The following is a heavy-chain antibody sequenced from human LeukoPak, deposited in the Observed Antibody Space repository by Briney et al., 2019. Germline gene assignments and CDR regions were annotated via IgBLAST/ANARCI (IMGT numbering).Heavy chain of an antibody. D-gene: IGHD3-22*01. J-gene: IGHJ4*02. CDR3: ARDSGDYYDSSGDLDY. V-gene: IGHV1-18*01. Sequence: ASVKVSCKASGYTFTSYGISWVRQAPGQGLEWMGWISAYSGNTNYAQKLQGRVTMTTDTSTSTAYMELRSLKSDDTAVYYCARDSGDYYDSSGDLDYWGQGTLVTVSS. CDR2: ISAYSGNT. CDR1: GYTFTSYG.